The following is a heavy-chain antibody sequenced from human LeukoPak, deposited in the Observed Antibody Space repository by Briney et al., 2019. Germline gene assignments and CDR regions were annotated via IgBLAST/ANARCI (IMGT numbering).Heavy chain of an antibody. CDR3: AIEPAHIYGGNSGFDY. CDR1: LFIFSKYG. D-gene: IGHD4-23*01. Sequence: GRSLRLSCAASLFIFSKYGMNRVRQASGKGLEWVAFISSDGSDKNYADSVKGRFTISRDNSKNTEHLEMDGLRAEDTAVYYCAIEPAHIYGGNSGFDYWGQGTLVTVSS. J-gene: IGHJ4*02. CDR2: ISSDGSDK. V-gene: IGHV3-30*03.